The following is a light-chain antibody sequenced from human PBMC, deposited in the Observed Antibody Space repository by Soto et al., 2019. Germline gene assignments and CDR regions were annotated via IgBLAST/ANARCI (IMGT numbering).Light chain of an antibody. Sequence: DIQMTQSPSSVSASVGDRVTITCRASQDISNWLAWYQQKPGKAPKLLIYTASNLQSGVPSRFSGSGSGTDFTLTISSLQPEDFAIYYCQQAKNFPYTFGQGTKLEI. J-gene: IGKJ2*01. V-gene: IGKV1-12*01. CDR3: QQAKNFPYT. CDR2: TAS. CDR1: QDISNW.